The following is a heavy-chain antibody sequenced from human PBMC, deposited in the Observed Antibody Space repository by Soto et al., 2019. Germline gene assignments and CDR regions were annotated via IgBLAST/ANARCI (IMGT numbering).Heavy chain of an antibody. CDR1: GFTFSSYG. Sequence: QVQLVESGGGVVQPGRSLRLSCGASGFTFSSYGMHWVRQAPGKGLEWVAVIWYDGSNKYYADSVNGRFTISRDNSKNTLYLQMNSLRAEDTAVYYCARDAYYYDSSGYCLDYWGQGTLVTVSS. D-gene: IGHD3-22*01. V-gene: IGHV3-33*01. CDR3: ARDAYYYDSSGYCLDY. J-gene: IGHJ4*02. CDR2: IWYDGSNK.